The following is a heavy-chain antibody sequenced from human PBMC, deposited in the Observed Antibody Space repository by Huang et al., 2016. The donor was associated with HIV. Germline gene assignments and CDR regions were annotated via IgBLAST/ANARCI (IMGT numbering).Heavy chain of an antibody. CDR1: GLSFSNYA. V-gene: IGHV3-30-3*01. Sequence: QGQLVESGGGVVRPGRSLSLSCAAYGLSFSNYAMHWVRPAQGKRMEGVTFISKDGTTTYYANSVKGRFTISRDNFKNTLDLQMNRLRGDDTAVYYCTREYTVAGAFDIWGQGTMVTVSS. D-gene: IGHD5-12*01. CDR2: ISKDGTTT. CDR3: TREYTVAGAFDI. J-gene: IGHJ3*02.